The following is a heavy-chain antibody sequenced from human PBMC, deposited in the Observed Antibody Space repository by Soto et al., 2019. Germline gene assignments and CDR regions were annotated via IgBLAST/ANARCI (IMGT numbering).Heavy chain of an antibody. CDR3: ARPRGTFNYGSCFDY. Sequence: SETLSLTCSVSGGSISSSGYYWGWIRQPPGKGLEWIGSIYYGGSTFYNPSLKSRVAISVDTSKNQFSLKLSSVTAADTAVYYCARPRGTFNYGSCFDYWGQGTLVTVPQ. J-gene: IGHJ4*02. CDR1: GGSISSSGYY. V-gene: IGHV4-39*01. CDR2: IYYGGST. D-gene: IGHD3-10*01.